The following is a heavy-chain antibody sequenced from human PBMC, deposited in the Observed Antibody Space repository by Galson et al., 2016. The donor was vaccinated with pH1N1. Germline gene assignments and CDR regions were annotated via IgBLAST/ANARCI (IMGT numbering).Heavy chain of an antibody. J-gene: IGHJ4*02. CDR3: ATEDYYTSLY. Sequence: SLRLSCAASGFIFSDYWMSWVRQAPGKGLEWVAKINQDGSRKYYVDSMKGRCTISRDHAENSLSLQMNSLRVEDTALYYCATEDYYTSLYWGQGILFTVSS. D-gene: IGHD1-26*01. CDR1: GFIFSDYW. V-gene: IGHV3-7*01. CDR2: INQDGSRK.